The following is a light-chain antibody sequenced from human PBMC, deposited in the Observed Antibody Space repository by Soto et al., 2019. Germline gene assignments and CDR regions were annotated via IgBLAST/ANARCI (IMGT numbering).Light chain of an antibody. CDR3: QQYNNWPYT. Sequence: EIVMTQSPATLSVSPGERATLSCRASQSVSSNLAWYQQKPGQAPRLLIYGASTRATGIPARFSGSGSGTEFTLTISSRHAEDVEVYCCQQYNNWPYTFGQGTKLEIK. J-gene: IGKJ2*01. CDR1: QSVSSN. V-gene: IGKV3-15*01. CDR2: GAS.